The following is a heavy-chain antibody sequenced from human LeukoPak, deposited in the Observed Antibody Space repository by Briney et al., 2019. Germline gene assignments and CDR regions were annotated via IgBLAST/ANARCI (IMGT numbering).Heavy chain of an antibody. CDR2: ISVASNT. CDR1: GLAFSSYA. J-gene: IGHJ4*02. CDR3: ADYGVSGVRNNFY. V-gene: IGHV3-23*01. D-gene: IGHD3-3*01. Sequence: GGSLRLSCAASGLAFSSYAMSWVRQAPGKGLEWVSTISVASNTFYADSVKGRFTISRDNSRNTVYLQMTSLRADDTAVYYCADYGVSGVRNNFYWGQGTLVTVSS.